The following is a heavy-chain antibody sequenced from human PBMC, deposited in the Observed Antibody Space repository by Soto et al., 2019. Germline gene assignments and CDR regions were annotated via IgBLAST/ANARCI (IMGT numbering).Heavy chain of an antibody. V-gene: IGHV1-69*13. CDR2: IIPILNSP. Sequence: SVNVSCKASGVTSGSYAITWVLRAPGQGLEWLGGIIPILNSPAYAHKFQARGVITADEITNTAYMELNSLRFDDTAVYYCATEAPYCYIAPCPKLYDMEFGGQGTTV. CDR3: ATEAPYCYIAPCPKLYDMEF. CDR1: GVTSGSYA. D-gene: IGHD2-21*01. J-gene: IGHJ6*02.